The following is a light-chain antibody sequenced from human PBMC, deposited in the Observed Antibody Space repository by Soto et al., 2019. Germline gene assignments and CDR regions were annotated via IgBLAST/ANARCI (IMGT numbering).Light chain of an antibody. V-gene: IGKV3-11*01. CDR3: QQRGNWPLT. CDR1: QSIGSY. J-gene: IGKJ5*01. CDR2: DAS. Sequence: EIVLTQSPATLSLSPGERATLSCRASQSIGSYLAWYQQTPGQAPRLLIYDASNRATGVPARFSGSGSGTDFTLTISSLEPEDFAVYYCQQRGNWPLTFGQVTRLEIK.